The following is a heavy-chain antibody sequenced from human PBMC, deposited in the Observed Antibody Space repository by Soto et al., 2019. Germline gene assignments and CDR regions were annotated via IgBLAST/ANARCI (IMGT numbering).Heavy chain of an antibody. CDR3: AKNDYGDYVFDY. D-gene: IGHD4-17*01. J-gene: IGHJ4*02. V-gene: IGHV3-9*01. Sequence: EVQLVESGGGLVQPGRSLKPSFAASGLTLVVYAMHGVRQAQGRGLEWVSGISWNSGSIGYADSVKGRFTISRDNAKNSLYLQMNSLRAEDTALYYCAKNDYGDYVFDYWGQGTLVTVSS. CDR2: ISWNSGSI. CDR1: GLTLVVYA.